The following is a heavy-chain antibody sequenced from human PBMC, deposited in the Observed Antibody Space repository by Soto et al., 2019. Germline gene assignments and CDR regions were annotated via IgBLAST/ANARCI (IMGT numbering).Heavy chain of an antibody. V-gene: IGHV4-59*01. Sequence: SETLSLTCTVSGGSISSYYWSWIRQPPGKGLEWIGYIYYSGSTNYNPSLKSRVTISVDTSKNQFSLKLSSVTAADTAVYYCASWRLDYGVHENWFDPWGQGTLVTVSS. CDR2: IYYSGST. D-gene: IGHD4-17*01. J-gene: IGHJ5*02. CDR1: GGSISSYY. CDR3: ASWRLDYGVHENWFDP.